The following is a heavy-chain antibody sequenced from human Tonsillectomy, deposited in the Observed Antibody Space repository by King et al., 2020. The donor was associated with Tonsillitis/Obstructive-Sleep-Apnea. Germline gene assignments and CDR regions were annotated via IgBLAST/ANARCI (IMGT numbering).Heavy chain of an antibody. CDR1: GGSISSSSYY. D-gene: IGHD6-6*01. J-gene: IGHJ4*02. Sequence: QLQESGPGLVKPSETLSLTCTVSGGSISSSSYYWGWIRQPPGQGLEWIGSIYYSGSTYYNPSLKSRVTISVDTSKNQFSLKLSSVTAADTAVYYCARHRPGFIAAPAPFDYWGQGTLVTVSS. CDR2: IYYSGST. CDR3: ARHRPGFIAAPAPFDY. V-gene: IGHV4-39*01.